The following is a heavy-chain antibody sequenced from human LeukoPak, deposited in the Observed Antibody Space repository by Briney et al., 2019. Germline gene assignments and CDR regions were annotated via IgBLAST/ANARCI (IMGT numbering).Heavy chain of an antibody. Sequence: GGSLRLSCAASRFTFSNYWMTWVRQAPGKGLEWVASINLDGSEKFYVDSVKGRFTISRDNPKNSLYLQMNSLRPEDTAVYYCARLSLNAFDIWGQGTMVTVSS. V-gene: IGHV3-7*01. CDR1: RFTFSNYW. CDR3: ARLSLNAFDI. CDR2: INLDGSEK. J-gene: IGHJ3*02. D-gene: IGHD2-2*01.